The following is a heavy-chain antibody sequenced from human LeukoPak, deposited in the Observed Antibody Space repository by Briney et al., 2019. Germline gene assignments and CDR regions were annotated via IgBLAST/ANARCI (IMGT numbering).Heavy chain of an antibody. D-gene: IGHD3-16*01. CDR2: ISGSGGGA. J-gene: IGHJ4*02. CDR3: ARDTFNSYYFDY. Sequence: QPGGSLRLSCAASGFTFSTFAMSWVRQAPGKGLEWVSAISGSGGGAYYADSVKGRFTVSRDNSKNTLYLQMNSLRAEDTAVYYCARDTFNSYYFDYWGQGTLVTVSS. CDR1: GFTFSTFA. V-gene: IGHV3-23*01.